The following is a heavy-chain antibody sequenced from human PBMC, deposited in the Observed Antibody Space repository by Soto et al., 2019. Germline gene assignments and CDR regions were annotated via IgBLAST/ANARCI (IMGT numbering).Heavy chain of an antibody. J-gene: IGHJ4*02. CDR1: GLTFSSYG. V-gene: IGHV3-30*03. CDR2: ISYDGSQK. Sequence: QVQLVESGGGVVQPGRSLRLSCAVSGLTFSSYGMHWVRQAPGKGLEWVALISYDGSQKYYADSVKGRFTISRDNSKNTPYLQMNSLRAEDTAVYYCALQYTSSWYLLWGQGTVVTVSS. D-gene: IGHD6-13*01. CDR3: ALQYTSSWYLL.